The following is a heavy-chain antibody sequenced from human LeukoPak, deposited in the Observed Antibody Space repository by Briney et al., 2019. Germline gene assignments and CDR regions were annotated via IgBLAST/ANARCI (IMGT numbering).Heavy chain of an antibody. Sequence: ASVKVSCKASGGTFSSYTISWVRQAPGQGLEWMGRIIPILGIANYAQKFQGRVTITADKSTSTAYMELSSLRPEDTAVYYCATNEDIVVVGPLAFDIWGQGTMDTVSS. CDR3: ATNEDIVVVGPLAFDI. D-gene: IGHD2-2*01. CDR2: IIPILGIA. V-gene: IGHV1-69*02. CDR1: GGTFSSYT. J-gene: IGHJ3*02.